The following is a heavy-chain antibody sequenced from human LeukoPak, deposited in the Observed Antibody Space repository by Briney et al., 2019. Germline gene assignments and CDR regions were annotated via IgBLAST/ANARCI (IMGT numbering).Heavy chain of an antibody. CDR3: ARDGDYDGAFDI. J-gene: IGHJ3*02. CDR2: IYYSGST. D-gene: IGHD4-17*01. V-gene: IGHV4-59*01. Sequence: PSETLSLTCTVSGGSISSYYWSWIRQPPGKGLEWIGYIYYSGSTNYNPSLKSRVTISVDTSKNQFSLKLSSVTAADTAVYYCARDGDYDGAFDIWGQGTIVTVSS. CDR1: GGSISSYY.